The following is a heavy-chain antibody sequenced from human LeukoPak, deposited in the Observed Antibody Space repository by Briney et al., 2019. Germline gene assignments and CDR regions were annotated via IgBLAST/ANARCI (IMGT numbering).Heavy chain of an antibody. V-gene: IGHV3-23*01. CDR3: AKDISGSYYGLFDY. CDR1: GFTFSSYG. CDR2: ISGSGGST. D-gene: IGHD1-26*01. J-gene: IGHJ4*02. Sequence: GGSLRLSCAASGFTFSSYGMSWVRQPPGKGLEWVSAISGSGGSTYYADSVKGRFTISRDNPKKTLNLHMTSLRGEDTAVYYCAKDISGSYYGLFDYWGQGTLVTVSS.